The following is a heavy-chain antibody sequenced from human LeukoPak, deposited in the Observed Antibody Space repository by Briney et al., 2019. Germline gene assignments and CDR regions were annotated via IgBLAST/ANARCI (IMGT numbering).Heavy chain of an antibody. V-gene: IGHV4-34*01. CDR1: GGSFSGYY. CDR3: ASESVAVALPDY. Sequence: SETQSLTCAVYGGSFSGYYWSWIRQPAGKGLEWIGEINHSGSTNYNPSLKSRVTISVDTSKNQFSLKLSSVTAADTAVYYCASESVAVALPDYWGQGTLVTVSS. CDR2: INHSGST. J-gene: IGHJ4*02. D-gene: IGHD6-19*01.